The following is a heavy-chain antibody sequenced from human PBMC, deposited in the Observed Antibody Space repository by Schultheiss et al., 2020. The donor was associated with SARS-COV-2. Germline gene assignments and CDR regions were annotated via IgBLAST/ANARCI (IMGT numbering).Heavy chain of an antibody. J-gene: IGHJ3*02. Sequence: GGSLRLSCAASGFTFSSYGMHWVRQAPGKGLEWVAVIYSGGSTYYADSVKGRFTISRDNSKNTLYLQMSSLRAEDTAVYYCVKEVSGPYDAFDIWGQGTMVTVSS. CDR2: IYSGGST. V-gene: IGHV3-NL1*01. CDR3: VKEVSGPYDAFDI. CDR1: GFTFSSYG. D-gene: IGHD1-14*01.